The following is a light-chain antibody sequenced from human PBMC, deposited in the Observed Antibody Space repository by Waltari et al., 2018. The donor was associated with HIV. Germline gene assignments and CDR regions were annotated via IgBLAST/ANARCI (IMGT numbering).Light chain of an antibody. Sequence: EIVLTQSPDTVSLSPGERVTLSCRASQTVSSSSLDWHQQKPGQAPRLLIYCASSRATGIPDRFSGSGSGTDFTLTISRLEPEDFAVYYCQQYGSSVWTFGQGTKVEI. V-gene: IGKV3-20*01. CDR1: QTVSSSS. CDR3: QQYGSSVWT. J-gene: IGKJ1*01. CDR2: CAS.